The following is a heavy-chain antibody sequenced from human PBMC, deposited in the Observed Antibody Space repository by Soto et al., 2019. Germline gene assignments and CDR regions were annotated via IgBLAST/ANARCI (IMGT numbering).Heavy chain of an antibody. CDR3: ARDLGGWPDY. D-gene: IGHD2-15*01. CDR2: INPNSGGT. CDR1: GNTFTGYY. V-gene: IGHV1-2*04. Sequence: GASVKVSWKASGNTFTGYYMHWGRQAPGQGLEWVGWINPNSGGTNYAQKFQGWVTMTRDTSISTAYMELSRLRSDDTAVYYCARDLGGWPDYWGQGTLVTVSS. J-gene: IGHJ4*02.